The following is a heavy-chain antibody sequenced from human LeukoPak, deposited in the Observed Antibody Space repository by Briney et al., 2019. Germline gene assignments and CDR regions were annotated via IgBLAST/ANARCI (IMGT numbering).Heavy chain of an antibody. CDR1: GFTFSSYA. J-gene: IGHJ3*02. V-gene: IGHV3-30*09. CDR2: ISYDGSNK. Sequence: PGGSLRLSCAASGFTFSSYAMHWVRQASGKGLEWVAVISYDGSNKYYAGSVKGRFAISRDNSKNTLYLQMNSLRAEDTAVYYCARDSPPRAFDIWGQGTMVTVSS. CDR3: ARDSPPRAFDI.